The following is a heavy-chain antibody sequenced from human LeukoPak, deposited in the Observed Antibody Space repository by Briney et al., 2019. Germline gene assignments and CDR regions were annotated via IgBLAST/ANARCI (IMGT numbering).Heavy chain of an antibody. V-gene: IGHV1-18*01. D-gene: IGHD3-3*01. CDR3: ARVVGTPYYDFWSGSYYMDV. J-gene: IGHJ6*03. Sequence: ASVKVSCKASGYTFTSYGISWVRQAPGQGLGWMGWISAYNGNTNYAQKLQGRVTMTTDTSTSTAYMKLRSLRSDDTAVYYCARVVGTPYYDFWSGSYYMDVWGKGTTVTVSS. CDR1: GYTFTSYG. CDR2: ISAYNGNT.